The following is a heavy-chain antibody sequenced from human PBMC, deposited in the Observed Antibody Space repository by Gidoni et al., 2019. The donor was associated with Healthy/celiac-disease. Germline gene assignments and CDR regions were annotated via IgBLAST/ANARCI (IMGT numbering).Heavy chain of an antibody. V-gene: IGHV3-11*05. CDR2: ISSSSSYT. D-gene: IGHD3-10*01. CDR3: ARDHRYGSGSLIYYYGMDV. Sequence: QVQLVVSGGGLVKPGGSLRLSCAASGFTLGDYYMSWIRQAPGKGLEWVSYISSSSSYTNYADSVKGRFTISRDNAKNSLYLQMNSLRAEDTAVYYCARDHRYGSGSLIYYYGMDVWGQGTTVTVSS. CDR1: GFTLGDYY. J-gene: IGHJ6*02.